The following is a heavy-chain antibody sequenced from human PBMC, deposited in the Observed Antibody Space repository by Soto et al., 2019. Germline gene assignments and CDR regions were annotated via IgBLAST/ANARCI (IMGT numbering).Heavy chain of an antibody. CDR1: GGFVSSGSYY. V-gene: IGHV4-34*01. CDR3: ARVERGTATTVVDAFDI. J-gene: IGHJ3*02. Sequence: QVQLQQWGAGLLKPSETLSLTCAVYGGFVSSGSYYWSWIRQPPGKGLEWIGEMSHSGGTHFNPSLKSRVTISVDTSKNPLSLKMSSVTAADTALYYCARVERGTATTVVDAFDIWGPGTMVTVSS. D-gene: IGHD1-1*01. CDR2: MSHSGGT.